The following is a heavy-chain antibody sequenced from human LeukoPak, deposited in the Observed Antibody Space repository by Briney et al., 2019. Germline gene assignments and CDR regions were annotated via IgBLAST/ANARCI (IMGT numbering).Heavy chain of an antibody. CDR3: ARGPYQVEAFDI. Sequence: ASVKVSCKASGYTFTGYYMHWVRQAPGQGLEWMGWMNPNSGNTGYAQKFQGGVTMTRNTSISTAYMELSSLRSEDTAVYYCARGPYQVEAFDIWGQGTMVTVSS. CDR1: GYTFTGYY. J-gene: IGHJ3*02. D-gene: IGHD2-2*01. CDR2: MNPNSGNT. V-gene: IGHV1-8*02.